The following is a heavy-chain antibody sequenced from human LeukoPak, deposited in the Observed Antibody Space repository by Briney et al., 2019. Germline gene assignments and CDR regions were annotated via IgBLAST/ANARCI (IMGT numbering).Heavy chain of an antibody. CDR3: AREAWDDSSGYYYGGLDY. Sequence: ASVKVSCKASGYTFTSYYMHWVRQAPGQGLEWMGIINPSGGSTSYAQKFQGRVTMTRDTSTSTVYMELSSLRSEDTAVYYCAREAWDDSSGYYYGGLDYWGQGTLVTVSS. CDR2: INPSGGST. V-gene: IGHV1-46*01. CDR1: GYTFTSYY. J-gene: IGHJ4*02. D-gene: IGHD3-22*01.